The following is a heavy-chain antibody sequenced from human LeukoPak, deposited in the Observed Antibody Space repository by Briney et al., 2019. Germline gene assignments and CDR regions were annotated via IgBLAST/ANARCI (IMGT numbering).Heavy chain of an antibody. J-gene: IGHJ5*02. Sequence: SETLSLTCAVYGGSFSGYYWSWIHQPPGKGLEWIGEINHSGSTNYNPSLKSRVTISVDTSKNQFSLKLSSVTAADTAVYYCARANNIVVVTAPKNNWFDPWGQGTLVTVSS. CDR2: INHSGST. D-gene: IGHD2-21*02. CDR1: GGSFSGYY. CDR3: ARANNIVVVTAPKNNWFDP. V-gene: IGHV4-34*01.